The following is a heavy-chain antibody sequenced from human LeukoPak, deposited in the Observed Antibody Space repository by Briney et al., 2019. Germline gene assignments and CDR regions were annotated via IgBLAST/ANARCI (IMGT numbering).Heavy chain of an antibody. V-gene: IGHV4-38-2*02. CDR2: IYHSGRT. Sequence: SETLSLTCTVSGYSISSGDYWGWIRQPPGKGLEWIGSIYHSGRTYYNPSLKSRVTISVDTSKNQFSLKLSSVTAADTAVYYCARVEFGPYGGIDIWGQGTMVTVSS. CDR3: ARVEFGPYGGIDI. D-gene: IGHD4-23*01. J-gene: IGHJ3*02. CDR1: GYSISSGDY.